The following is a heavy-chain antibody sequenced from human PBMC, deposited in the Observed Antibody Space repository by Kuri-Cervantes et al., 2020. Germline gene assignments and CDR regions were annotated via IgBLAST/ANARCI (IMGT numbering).Heavy chain of an antibody. D-gene: IGHD2-15*01. CDR1: GGSISSSSYY. V-gene: IGHV4-39*07. Sequence: SETLSLTCTVSGGSISSSSYYWGWIRQPPGKGLEWIGTIYYSGSTYYNPSLKSRVTLSGDTSKNQLSLKLNPVTAADTAVYYCAREGPHCSRGTCYFDYWGQGTLVTVSS. CDR3: AREGPHCSRGTCYFDY. J-gene: IGHJ4*02. CDR2: IYYSGST.